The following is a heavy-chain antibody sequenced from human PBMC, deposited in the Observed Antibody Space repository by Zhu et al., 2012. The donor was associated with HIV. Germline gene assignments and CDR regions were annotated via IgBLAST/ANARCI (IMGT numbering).Heavy chain of an antibody. D-gene: IGHD3-22*01. CDR1: GGSTSSHY. CDR3: ARLRDTSGYYYPFDY. V-gene: IGHV4-59*11. CDR2: VYYTGTT. J-gene: IGHJ4*02. Sequence: QVQLQESGPGLVKPPETLSLTCSVSGGSTSSHYWSWIRQPPGKGLEWIGYVYYTGTTNYNPSLKSRVTISLDMSKNQFSLKLTSVTAADTAVYYCARLRDTSGYYYPFDYWGLGNPGHRLL.